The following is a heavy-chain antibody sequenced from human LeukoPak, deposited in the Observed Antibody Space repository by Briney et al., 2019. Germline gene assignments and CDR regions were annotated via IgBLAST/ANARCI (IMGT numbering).Heavy chain of an antibody. CDR3: AREISGSYYDYFDY. Sequence: PGGSLRLSCAASGSTFSSYAMHWVRQAPGKGLEYVSAISSNGGSTYYANSVKGRFTISRDNSKNTLYLQMGSLRAEDMAVYYCAREISGSYYDYFDYWGQGTLVTVSS. J-gene: IGHJ4*02. CDR2: ISSNGGST. CDR1: GSTFSSYA. D-gene: IGHD1-26*01. V-gene: IGHV3-64*01.